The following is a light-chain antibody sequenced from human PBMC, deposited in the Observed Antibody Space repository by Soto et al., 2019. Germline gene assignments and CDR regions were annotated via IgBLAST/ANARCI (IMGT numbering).Light chain of an antibody. V-gene: IGLV2-8*01. CDR3: SSYAGSNNLV. J-gene: IGLJ2*01. Sequence: QSALTQPPSASGSPGQSVTISCTGTSSDVGGYNYVSWYQQHPGKAPKLMIYEVSKRTSGVPDRFSGSKSGNTASLTVSGLQAEDAADYYCSSYAGSNNLVFGGGTKVTVL. CDR2: EVS. CDR1: SSDVGGYNY.